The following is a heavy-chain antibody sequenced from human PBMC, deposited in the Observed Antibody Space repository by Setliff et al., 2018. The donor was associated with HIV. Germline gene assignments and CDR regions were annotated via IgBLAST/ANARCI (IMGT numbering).Heavy chain of an antibody. CDR1: GGTFSSYA. J-gene: IGHJ4*02. CDR3: ARTLYYDTSGYDPGY. V-gene: IGHV1-69*10. Sequence: AASVKVSCKASGGTFSSYAISWVRQAPGQGLEWIGGIIPMPGIGKYAQRFQGRVTITADKASSTAYMELRSLRSEDTAVYYCARTLYYDTSGYDPGYWGQGTLVTVSS. CDR2: IIPMPGIG. D-gene: IGHD3-22*01.